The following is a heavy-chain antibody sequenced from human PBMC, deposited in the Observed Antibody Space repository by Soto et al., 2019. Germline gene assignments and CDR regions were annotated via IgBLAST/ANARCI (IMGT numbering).Heavy chain of an antibody. D-gene: IGHD3-3*01. CDR1: GYTLTELS. V-gene: IGHV1-24*01. CDR2: FDPEVGET. CDR3: ATVFRRRAFDY. Sequence: QVQLVQSGAEVKKPGASVKVSCKVSGYTLTELSMHWVRQAPGKGLEGMGGFDPEVGETIYAKKFQGRVTMTEETSTDTAYMELSSLRSEDTDVYYCATVFRRRAFDYWGQGTLVTVSS. J-gene: IGHJ4*02.